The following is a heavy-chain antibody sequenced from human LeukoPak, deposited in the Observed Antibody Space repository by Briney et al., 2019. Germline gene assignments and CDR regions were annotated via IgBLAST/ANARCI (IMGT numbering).Heavy chain of an antibody. CDR2: IRSNSDGGTI. Sequence: GGSLRLSCAASGFTFSQYWMSWVRQAPGKGLEWVGRIRSNSDGGTIDYAAPVKGRFTFSRDDSKNMLYLQMNSLKSEDTAVYYCSTLTSRGLSDSWGQGTLVTVSS. CDR3: STLTSRGLSDS. V-gene: IGHV3-15*01. D-gene: IGHD1-20*01. J-gene: IGHJ4*02. CDR1: GFTFSQYW.